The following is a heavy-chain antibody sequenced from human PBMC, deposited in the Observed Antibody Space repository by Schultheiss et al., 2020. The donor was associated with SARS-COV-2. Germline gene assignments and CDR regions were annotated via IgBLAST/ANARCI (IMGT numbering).Heavy chain of an antibody. CDR2: INPSGGST. CDR1: GYTFTSYY. CDR3: AGAGQGYCSGGSCPLDY. Sequence: ASVKVSCKASGYTFTSYYMHWVRQAPGQGLEWMGIINPSGGSTSYAQKFQGRVTMTTDTSTSTAYMELRSLRSDDTAVYYCAGAGQGYCSGGSCPLDYWGQGTLVTVSS. J-gene: IGHJ4*02. D-gene: IGHD2-15*01. V-gene: IGHV1-46*01.